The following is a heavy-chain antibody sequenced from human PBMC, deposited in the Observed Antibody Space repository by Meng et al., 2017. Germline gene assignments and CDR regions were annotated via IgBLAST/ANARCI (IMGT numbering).Heavy chain of an antibody. CDR1: GYNFPDYY. Sequence: QGVQCGGEVAKPGTSGKVSCKPSGYNFPDYYIHWVRRAPGQGLEWMGRINPKSGDTHYAQKFQARVTMTGDTSISTAYMELSGLRSDDTAMYYCARDEDISAAGKLFGDYWGQGTLVTVSS. V-gene: IGHV1-2*06. CDR3: ARDEDISAAGKLFGDY. J-gene: IGHJ4*02. D-gene: IGHD6-25*01. CDR2: INPKSGDT.